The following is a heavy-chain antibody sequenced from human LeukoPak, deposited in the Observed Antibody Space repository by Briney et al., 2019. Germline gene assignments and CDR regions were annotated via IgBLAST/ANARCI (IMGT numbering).Heavy chain of an antibody. CDR1: GDSISSSSSY. J-gene: IGHJ4*02. Sequence: SETLSLTRSAPGDSISSSSSYWGWIRRPPGKGLEWIVGVYYSGSNFDNPPLKSRVTISVDTSKNQFSLKLSSATAAATAVYYCAIHRSGSLQSSFDYWGQGTLVTVSS. CDR3: AIHRSGSLQSSFDY. D-gene: IGHD3-10*01. CDR2: VYYSGSN. V-gene: IGHV4-39*01.